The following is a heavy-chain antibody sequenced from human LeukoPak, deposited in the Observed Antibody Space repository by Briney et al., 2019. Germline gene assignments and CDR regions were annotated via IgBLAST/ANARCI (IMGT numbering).Heavy chain of an antibody. CDR2: ISSRGDT. CDR1: GGSISNYY. D-gene: IGHD4-17*01. CDR3: AREYGDFDY. V-gene: IGHV4-4*07. Sequence: SETLSLTCIVSGGSISNYYWSWIRQPAGKGLQWIGRISSRGDTNYNPSLKSRVFMPIDRSKNQFSLKLLSVTAADTAVYYCAREYGDFDYWGRGTLVTVSS. J-gene: IGHJ4*02.